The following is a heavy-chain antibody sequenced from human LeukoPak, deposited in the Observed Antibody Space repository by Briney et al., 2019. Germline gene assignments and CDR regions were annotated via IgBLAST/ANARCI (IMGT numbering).Heavy chain of an antibody. CDR2: IYYSGST. Sequence: SETLSLTCVVSGGSISSTSYYWGWIRQPPGKGLEWIGSIYYSGSTYYNPSLKSRVTISVDTSKNQFSLKLSSVTAADTAVYYCARGANDYYMDVWGKGTTVTVSS. J-gene: IGHJ6*03. V-gene: IGHV4-39*07. CDR3: ARGANDYYMDV. CDR1: GGSISSTSYY.